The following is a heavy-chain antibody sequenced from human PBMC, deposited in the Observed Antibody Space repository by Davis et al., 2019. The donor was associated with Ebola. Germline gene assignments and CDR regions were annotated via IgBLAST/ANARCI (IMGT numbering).Heavy chain of an antibody. CDR2: ISSSGFTI. CDR1: AFTFSSYE. J-gene: IGHJ4*02. Sequence: GESLKISCAASAFTFSSYEMNWVRQAPGKGLEWGSYISSSGFTIYYADSVKGRFTISRDNAKNSLYLQMNSLRAEDTAVYYCASGGDPSGYYFVYWGQGTLVTVSS. D-gene: IGHD3-22*01. V-gene: IGHV3-48*03. CDR3: ASGGDPSGYYFVY.